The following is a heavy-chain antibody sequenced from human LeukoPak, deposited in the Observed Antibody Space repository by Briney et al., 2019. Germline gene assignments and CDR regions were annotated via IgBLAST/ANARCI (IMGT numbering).Heavy chain of an antibody. CDR1: GFTFDDYA. Sequence: GRSLRLSCAASGFTFDDYAMHWVRQAPGEGLEWVSGISWNSGSIGYADSVKGRFTISRDNAKNSLYLQMNSLRAEDTALYYCAKDAGYSSSWLDYWGQGTLVTVSS. CDR2: ISWNSGSI. CDR3: AKDAGYSSSWLDY. V-gene: IGHV3-9*01. J-gene: IGHJ4*02. D-gene: IGHD6-13*01.